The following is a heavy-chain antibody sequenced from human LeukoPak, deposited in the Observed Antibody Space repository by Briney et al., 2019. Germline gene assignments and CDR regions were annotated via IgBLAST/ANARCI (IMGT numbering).Heavy chain of an antibody. CDR1: GFTFSSYA. D-gene: IGHD6-13*01. Sequence: GGSLRLSCAASGFTFSSYAMSWVRQAPGKGLEWVSAISGSGGSTYYADSVKGRFTISRDNSNNALFLQMNNLRAEDVAIYYCARGASSWEYTTFDVWGQGAIVTVSS. CDR3: ARGASSWEYTTFDV. J-gene: IGHJ3*01. CDR2: ISGSGGST. V-gene: IGHV3-23*01.